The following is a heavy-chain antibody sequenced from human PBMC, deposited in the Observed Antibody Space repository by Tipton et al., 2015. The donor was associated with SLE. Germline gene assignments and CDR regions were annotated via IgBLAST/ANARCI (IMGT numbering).Heavy chain of an antibody. CDR1: GGSISSHY. J-gene: IGHJ4*02. V-gene: IGHV4-59*08. Sequence: TLSLTCTVSGGSISSHYWSWIRQPPGKGLEWVGYIYYSGSTYYNPSLKSRVTISVDTSKNQFSLKLSSVTAADTAVYYCATPDSGYCSGGSCFLFDYWGQGTLVTVSS. CDR2: IYYSGST. CDR3: ATPDSGYCSGGSCFLFDY. D-gene: IGHD2-15*01.